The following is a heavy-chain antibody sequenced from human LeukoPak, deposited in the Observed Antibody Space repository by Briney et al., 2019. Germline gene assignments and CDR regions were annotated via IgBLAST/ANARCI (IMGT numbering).Heavy chain of an antibody. V-gene: IGHV4-34*01. J-gene: IGHJ4*02. D-gene: IGHD6-19*01. CDR3: ARGGGWYRGFFDY. CDR2: INHSGST. CDR1: GGSFSGYY. Sequence: SETLSLTCAVYGGSFSGYYWSWIRQPPGKGLEWIGEINHSGSTNYNPSLKSRVTISVDTSKNQFSLKLSSVTAADTAVYYCARGGGWYRGFFDYWGQGTLVTVSS.